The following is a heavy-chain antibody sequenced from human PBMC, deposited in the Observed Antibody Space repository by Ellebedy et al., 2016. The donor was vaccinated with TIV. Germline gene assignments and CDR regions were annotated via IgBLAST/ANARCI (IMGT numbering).Heavy chain of an antibody. V-gene: IGHV1-69*13. J-gene: IGHJ5*02. Sequence: SVKVSXXASGGTFSSYAISWVRQAPGQGLEWMGGIIPIFGTANYAQKFQGRVTITADESTSTAYMELSSLRSEDTAVYYCAKPRLVDTDREGTNWFDPWGQGTLVTVSS. D-gene: IGHD5-18*01. CDR3: AKPRLVDTDREGTNWFDP. CDR2: IIPIFGTA. CDR1: GGTFSSYA.